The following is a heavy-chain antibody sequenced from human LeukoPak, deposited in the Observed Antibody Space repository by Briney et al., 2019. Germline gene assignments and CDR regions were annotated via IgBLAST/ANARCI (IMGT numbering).Heavy chain of an antibody. Sequence: PGGSLRLSCAASGFTFSTFWPSWVRQPPGKGLEWVANIKVDGSEQHYVDSLKGRFTISRDNAKNALYLQMNSLRAEDTAVYYCVRGGGNFDYWGQGTLVTVSS. V-gene: IGHV3-7*01. CDR3: VRGGGNFDY. CDR1: GFTFSTFW. CDR2: IKVDGSEQ. J-gene: IGHJ4*02. D-gene: IGHD6-25*01.